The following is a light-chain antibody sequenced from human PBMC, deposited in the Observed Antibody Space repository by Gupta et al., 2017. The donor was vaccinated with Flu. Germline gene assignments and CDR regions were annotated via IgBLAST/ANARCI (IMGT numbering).Light chain of an antibody. J-gene: IGKJ1*01. CDR1: QSITDL. CDR2: NAS. V-gene: IGKV1-5*01. CDR3: QQYNSYTGT. Sequence: RVTITCRARQSITDLLAWYQQKPGKAPKLLIYNASILEDGVPSRFSGSGSGTEFTLTISSLQPDDLATYYCQQYNSYTGTFGQGTKVEIK.